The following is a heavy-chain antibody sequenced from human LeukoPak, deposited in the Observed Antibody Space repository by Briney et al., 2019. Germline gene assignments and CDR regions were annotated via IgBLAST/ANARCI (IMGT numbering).Heavy chain of an antibody. Sequence: GGSLRLSCAASGLTFSSYGMHWVRQAPGKGREWGAVISYDGSNKNYADSVKGRFTISRDISKNTLYLQMNSLRAEDTAVYYCAKRLGYYDSSEGYFDYWGQGTLVTVSS. V-gene: IGHV3-30*18. CDR1: GLTFSSYG. J-gene: IGHJ4*02. CDR2: ISYDGSNK. D-gene: IGHD3-22*01. CDR3: AKRLGYYDSSEGYFDY.